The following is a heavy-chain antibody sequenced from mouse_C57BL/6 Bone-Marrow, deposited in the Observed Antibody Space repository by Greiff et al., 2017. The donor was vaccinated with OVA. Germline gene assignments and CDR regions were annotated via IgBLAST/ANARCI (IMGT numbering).Heavy chain of an antibody. CDR1: GFTFSDYG. V-gene: IGHV5-17*01. CDR2: ISSGSSTI. CDR3: ARNGYSKGGYAMDY. D-gene: IGHD2-5*01. J-gene: IGHJ4*01. Sequence: DVMLVESGGGLVKPGGSLKLSCAASGFTFSDYGMHWVRQAPEKGLEWVAYISSGSSTIYYADTVKGRFTISRDNAKNTLFLQMTSLRSEDTAMYYCARNGYSKGGYAMDYWGQGTSVTVSS.